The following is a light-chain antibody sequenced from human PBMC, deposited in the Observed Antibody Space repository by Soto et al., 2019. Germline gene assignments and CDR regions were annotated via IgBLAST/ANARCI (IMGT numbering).Light chain of an antibody. J-gene: IGLJ2*01. CDR1: SSDVGTYNY. Sequence: QSALTQPASVSGSPGQSITISCTGTSSDVGTYNYVSWYQQHPGKAPKLMIYDVSNRPSGVSNRFSGSKSGNTASLTISGLQAEDEANYYCSSYTSSNTLVLFGGGTKLTVL. CDR3: SSYTSSNTLVL. CDR2: DVS. V-gene: IGLV2-14*01.